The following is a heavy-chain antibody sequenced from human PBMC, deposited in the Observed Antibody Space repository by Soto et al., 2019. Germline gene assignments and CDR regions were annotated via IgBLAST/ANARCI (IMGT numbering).Heavy chain of an antibody. Sequence: GGSLRLSCAASGFTFSSYGMHWVRQAPGKGLEWVAVISYDGSNKYYADSVKGRFTISRDNSKNTLYLQMNSLRAEDTAVYYCAKASPYYDFWSGYYSWGQGTLVTVSS. CDR2: ISYDGSNK. J-gene: IGHJ4*02. CDR3: AKASPYYDFWSGYYS. V-gene: IGHV3-30*18. D-gene: IGHD3-3*01. CDR1: GFTFSSYG.